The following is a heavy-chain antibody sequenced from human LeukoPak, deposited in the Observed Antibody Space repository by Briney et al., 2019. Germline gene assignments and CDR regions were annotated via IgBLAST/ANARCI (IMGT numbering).Heavy chain of an antibody. V-gene: IGHV3-23*01. Sequence: GGSLRLSCAASGFTFSSYAVSWVRQASGKALEWVSVISGSGGSTYYADSVKGRFTISRDNSKNTLYLQMNSLRAEDTAVYYSAKKRVAVAGDFDYWGQGTLVTVSS. CDR3: AKKRVAVAGDFDY. CDR2: ISGSGGST. CDR1: GFTFSSYA. D-gene: IGHD6-19*01. J-gene: IGHJ4*02.